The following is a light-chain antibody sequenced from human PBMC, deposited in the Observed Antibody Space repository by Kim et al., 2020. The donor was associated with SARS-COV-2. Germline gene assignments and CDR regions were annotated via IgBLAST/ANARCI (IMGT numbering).Light chain of an antibody. CDR1: QSISRS. CDR2: EAS. J-gene: IGKJ4*01. V-gene: IGKV1-5*01. Sequence: SGAVGDRVTVTCRASQSISRSSAWYQQKPGKAPKVLIYEASNLESGVQIRFSGDGSGTVFTLTIINLQPENFATYYGKQYNDHPTFGGGTKGDIK. CDR3: KQYNDHPT.